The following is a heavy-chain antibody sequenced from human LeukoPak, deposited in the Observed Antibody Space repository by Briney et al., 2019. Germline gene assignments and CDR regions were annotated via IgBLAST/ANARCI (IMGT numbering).Heavy chain of an antibody. CDR2: MNPNSGNT. J-gene: IGHJ6*02. V-gene: IGHV1-8*01. D-gene: IGHD1-14*01. Sequence: ASVKVSCKASGYTFTSYDINWVRQATGQGLEWMGWMNPNSGNTGYAQKFQGRVTMTRNTSISTAYMELSSLRSEDTAVHYCARALSTEPYYGTDVWGQGTTVTVSS. CDR3: ARALSTEPYYGTDV. CDR1: GYTFTSYD.